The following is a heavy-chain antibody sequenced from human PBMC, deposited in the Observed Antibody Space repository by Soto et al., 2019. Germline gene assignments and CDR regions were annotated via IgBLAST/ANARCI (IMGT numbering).Heavy chain of an antibody. V-gene: IGHV1-69*01. CDR2: IIPMFGAP. CDR1: GGTFSIYS. J-gene: IGHJ4*02. D-gene: IGHD6-19*01. Sequence: QVQLVQSGAEVKKPGSSVKVSCQASGGTFSIYSINWVRQAPGQGLEWMGGIIPMFGAPNYAQKFQGRATMTAVETTSTAYMELSSLTSADTAVYFCARAFRQWLEKAGFDYWGQGTRVTVSS. CDR3: ARAFRQWLEKAGFDY.